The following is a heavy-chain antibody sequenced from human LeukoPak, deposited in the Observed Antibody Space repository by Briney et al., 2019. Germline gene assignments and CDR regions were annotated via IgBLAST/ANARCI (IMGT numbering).Heavy chain of an antibody. Sequence: GRSLRLSCAASGFTFSSYWMHWVRQAPGKGLVWVSHITSDGGTTNYADSVKGRFTISRDNAQNTLYLQMNSLRAEDTAVYYCARSGNSWSYFDYWGQGTLVTVSS. CDR3: ARSGNSWSYFDY. J-gene: IGHJ4*02. D-gene: IGHD6-13*01. CDR2: ITSDGGTT. V-gene: IGHV3-74*01. CDR1: GFTFSSYW.